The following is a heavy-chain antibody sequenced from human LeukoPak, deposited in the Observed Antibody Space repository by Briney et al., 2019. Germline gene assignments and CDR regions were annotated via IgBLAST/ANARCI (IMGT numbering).Heavy chain of an antibody. CDR3: VKDRGGSPFYGMDV. J-gene: IGHJ6*02. CDR2: IRGSGGSGT. D-gene: IGHD1-26*01. CDR1: GFTFSSYA. V-gene: IGHV3-23*01. Sequence: GGSLRLSCAGSGFTFSSYAMSWVRQAPGKGLEWVSTIRGSGGSGTYYADSVKGRFTVSRDNSRNTLYLPMNSLRAEDTAVYYCVKDRGGSPFYGMDVWGQGTTVTVSS.